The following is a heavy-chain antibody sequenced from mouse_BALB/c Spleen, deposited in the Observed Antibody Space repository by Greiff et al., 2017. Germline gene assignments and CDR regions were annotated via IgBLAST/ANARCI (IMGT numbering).Heavy chain of an antibody. CDR3: ARGRAMDY. V-gene: IGHV5-6-5*01. J-gene: IGHJ4*01. CDR2: ISSGGST. Sequence: EVHLVESGGGLVKPGGSLKLSCAASGFTFSSHAMSWVRQTPEKRLEWVASISSGGSTYYPDSVKGRFTISRDNARNILYLQMSSLRSEDTAMYYCARGRAMDYWGQGTSVTVSS. CDR1: GFTFSSHA.